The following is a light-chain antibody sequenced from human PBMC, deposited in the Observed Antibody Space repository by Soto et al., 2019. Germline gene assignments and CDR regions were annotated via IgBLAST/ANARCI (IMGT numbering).Light chain of an antibody. V-gene: IGLV2-14*01. CDR3: ASYTRTTTLV. Sequence: QSALTQPASVSGSPGQSITISCTGTISDIGGYNFISWYQHHPGKAPKLVIYDVNNRPSGISYRFSGSKSGNTASLTISGLQAEGAADYYCASYTRTTTLVFGGGTKVTVL. J-gene: IGLJ2*01. CDR2: DVN. CDR1: ISDIGGYNF.